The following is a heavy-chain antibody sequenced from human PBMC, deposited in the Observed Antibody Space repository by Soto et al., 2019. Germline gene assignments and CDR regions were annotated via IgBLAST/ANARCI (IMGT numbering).Heavy chain of an antibody. J-gene: IGHJ6*02. CDR1: GFTFSNYG. CDR2: ILFDGTNK. Sequence: GGSLRLSCAASGFTFSNYGMHWVRQAPGKGLEWVAVILFDGTNKYYADSVKGRFTISRDNSKNTLSLQINSLRVEDTAVYYCAKGGVQSSWGSYYYYYGMDVWGQGTTVTVSS. CDR3: AKGGVQSSWGSYYYYYGMDV. V-gene: IGHV3-30*18. D-gene: IGHD7-27*01.